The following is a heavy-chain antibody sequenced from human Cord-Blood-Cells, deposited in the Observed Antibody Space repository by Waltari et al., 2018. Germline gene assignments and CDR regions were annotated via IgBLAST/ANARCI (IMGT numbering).Heavy chain of an antibody. D-gene: IGHD2-15*01. CDR3: ARPYCSGGSCYWYFDL. V-gene: IGHV1-3*01. J-gene: IGHJ2*01. CDR2: INAGNGNT. CDR1: GYTFTSYA. Sequence: QVQLVQSGAEVKKPGASVKVSCKASGYTFTSYAMHWVRQAPGQRLEWMGWINAGNGNTKYSQKFQGRVTITRDTSASTAYMELSRLRSEDTAVYYCARPYCSGGSCYWYFDLWGRGTLVTVSS.